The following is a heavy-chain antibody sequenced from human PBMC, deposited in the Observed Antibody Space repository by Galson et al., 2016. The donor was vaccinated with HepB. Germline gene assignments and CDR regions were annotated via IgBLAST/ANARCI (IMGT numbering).Heavy chain of an antibody. CDR2: IMPIFGAP. D-gene: IGHD1-1*01. V-gene: IGHV1-69*13. J-gene: IGHJ6*03. Sequence: SVKVSCKASGDTFNTYTFNWVRQAPGQGLEWMGGIMPIFGAPNYAQEFQGRLPISAVESTSTAYMELSSMRYEDSAIYYCARELPYNWNDVYFYMDVWGKGTTVTVSS. CDR1: GDTFNTYT. CDR3: ARELPYNWNDVYFYMDV.